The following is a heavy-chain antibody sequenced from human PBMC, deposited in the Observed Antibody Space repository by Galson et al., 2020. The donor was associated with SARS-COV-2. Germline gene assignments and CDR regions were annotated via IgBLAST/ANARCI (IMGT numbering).Heavy chain of an antibody. V-gene: IGHV3-7*03. CDR2: IKQDGSEK. CDR1: GFTFSSYW. J-gene: IGHJ5*02. CDR3: ARVGDDFWSGYWWFDP. D-gene: IGHD3-3*01. Sequence: GGSLRLSCAASGFTFSSYWMSWVRQAPGKGLEWVANIKQDGSEKYYVDSVKGRFTISRDNAKNSLYLQMNSLRAEDTAVYYCARVGDDFWSGYWWFDPWGQGTLVTVSS.